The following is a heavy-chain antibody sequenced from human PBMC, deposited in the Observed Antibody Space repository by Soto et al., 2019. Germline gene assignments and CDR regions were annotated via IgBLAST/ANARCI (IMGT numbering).Heavy chain of an antibody. CDR2: ISAYNGNT. J-gene: IGHJ6*02. D-gene: IGHD2-2*01. CDR1: GYTFTSYG. CDR3: ARDLLYCSSPRFLPAGGMDV. V-gene: IGHV1-18*04. Sequence: QVQLVQSGAEVKKPGASVKVSCKASGYTFTSYGICWVRQAPGQGLEWMVWISAYNGNTNYAQKLQGRLTMTTDTSTSTAYMELRSMRSDDTAVSYCARDLLYCSSPRFLPAGGMDVWGQGPTVSVSS.